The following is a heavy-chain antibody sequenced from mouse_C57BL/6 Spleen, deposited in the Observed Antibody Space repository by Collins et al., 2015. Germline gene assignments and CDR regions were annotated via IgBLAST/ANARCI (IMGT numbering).Heavy chain of an antibody. J-gene: IGHJ4*01. D-gene: IGHD1-1*01. Sequence: QVQLQQSGPELVKPGASVKISCKASGHAFSSSWMNWVKQRPGKGLEWIGRIYPGDGDSNYNGKFKGKATLTADKSSSTAYMQLSSLTSEDSAVYFCARNYGSWYAMDYWGQGTSVTVSS. V-gene: IGHV1-82*01. CDR2: IYPGDGDS. CDR1: GHAFSSSW. CDR3: ARNYGSWYAMDY.